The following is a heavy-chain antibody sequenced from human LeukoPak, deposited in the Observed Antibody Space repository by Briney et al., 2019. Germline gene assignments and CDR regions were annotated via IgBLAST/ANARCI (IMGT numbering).Heavy chain of an antibody. CDR2: ISGNDDNT. D-gene: IGHD3-22*01. CDR1: GFTFSSYA. Sequence: GGSLRLSCAASGFTFSSYAMSWVRQAPGKGLEWVSAISGNDDNTYYADSVKGRFTISRDNSKNTLYLQMNSLRAEDTALYYCAKGSYYDSSGTYYFDYWGQGTLVTVSS. CDR3: AKGSYYDSSGTYYFDY. J-gene: IGHJ4*02. V-gene: IGHV3-23*01.